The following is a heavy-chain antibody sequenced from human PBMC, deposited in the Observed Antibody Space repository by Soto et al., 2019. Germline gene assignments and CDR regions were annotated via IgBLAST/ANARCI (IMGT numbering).Heavy chain of an antibody. V-gene: IGHV3-33*01. D-gene: IGHD1-7*01. J-gene: IGHJ4*02. Sequence: QEHLVESGGGVVQPGRSLRLSCAASGSIFSGYGMHWVRQAPGKGLEWVAAIWYDGSNKYYADSVKGRFTISRDNSKNMLYLQMDSLRAEDTAVYYCVRDGIGGTAFRGFCDYWGQGTLVTVSS. CDR2: IWYDGSNK. CDR1: GSIFSGYG. CDR3: VRDGIGGTAFRGFCDY.